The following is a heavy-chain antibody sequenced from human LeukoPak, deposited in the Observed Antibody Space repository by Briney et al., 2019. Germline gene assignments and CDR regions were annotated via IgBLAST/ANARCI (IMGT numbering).Heavy chain of an antibody. Sequence: GGSLRLSCAVSGFMFSQHTMSWVRQAPGKRLECVSSISGSGDATRYADSVMGRFTISRDNAKNTLSLQMNSLRAEDTAVYYCAKSDCASDGCKLLNYWGQGTLVTASS. D-gene: IGHD3-10*01. CDR2: ISGSGDAT. J-gene: IGHJ4*02. CDR1: GFMFSQHT. CDR3: AKSDCASDGCKLLNY. V-gene: IGHV3-23*01.